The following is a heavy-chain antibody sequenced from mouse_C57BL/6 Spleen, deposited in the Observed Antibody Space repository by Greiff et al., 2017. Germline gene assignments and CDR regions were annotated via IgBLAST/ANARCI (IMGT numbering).Heavy chain of an antibody. CDR3: ARGGSLYYDYDGFAY. J-gene: IGHJ3*01. CDR2: IYPGDGDT. CDR1: GYAFSSSW. Sequence: VQLQQSGPELVKPGASVKISCKASGYAFSSSWMNWVKQRPGKGLEWIGRIYPGDGDTNYNGKFKGKATLTADKSSSTAYMQLSSLTSEDSAVYFCARGGSLYYDYDGFAYWGQGTLVTVSA. V-gene: IGHV1-82*01. D-gene: IGHD2-4*01.